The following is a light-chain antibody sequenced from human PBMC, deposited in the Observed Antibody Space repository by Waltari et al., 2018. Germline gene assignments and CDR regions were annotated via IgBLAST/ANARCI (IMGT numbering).Light chain of an antibody. J-gene: IGKJ4*01. V-gene: IGKV1-9*01. CDR1: QGINSY. Sequence: DIQLTQSPSSLSASVGDRVTITCRASQGINSYLAWYQQKPGKAPKLLIYQASILQSGVPSRFSGSVSGTEFTLTISSLQPEDFAVYYCQQRNSYPLTFGGGTKVEIK. CDR3: QQRNSYPLT. CDR2: QAS.